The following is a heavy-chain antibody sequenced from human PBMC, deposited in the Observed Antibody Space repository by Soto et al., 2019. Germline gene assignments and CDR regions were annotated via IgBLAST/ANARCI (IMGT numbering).Heavy chain of an antibody. CDR3: AKESYYDSSGPQSGLDY. J-gene: IGHJ4*02. CDR1: GFTFSSYG. CDR2: ISYDGSNK. Sequence: HPGGSLRLSCAASGFTFSSYGMHWVRQAPGKGLEWVAVISYDGSNKYYADSVKGRFTISRDNSKNTLYLQMNSLRAEDTAVYYCAKESYYDSSGPQSGLDYWGQGTLVTVSS. V-gene: IGHV3-30*18. D-gene: IGHD3-22*01.